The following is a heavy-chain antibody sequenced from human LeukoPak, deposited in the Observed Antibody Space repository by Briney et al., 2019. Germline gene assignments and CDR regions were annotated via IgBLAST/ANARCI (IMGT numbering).Heavy chain of an antibody. Sequence: GGSLRLSCAASGFTFSSYSMNWVRQAPGKGLEWVSYISSSSSTIYYADSVKGRFTISRDNAKNSLYLQMNSLRAEDTAVYYCAKLYSSSSYFQHWGQGTLVTVSS. J-gene: IGHJ1*01. D-gene: IGHD6-6*01. CDR3: AKLYSSSSYFQH. CDR1: GFTFSSYS. V-gene: IGHV3-48*04. CDR2: ISSSSSTI.